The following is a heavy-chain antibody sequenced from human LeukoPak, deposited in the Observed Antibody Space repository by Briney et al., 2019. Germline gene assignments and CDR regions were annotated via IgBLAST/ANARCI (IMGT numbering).Heavy chain of an antibody. CDR1: GYTFTNYW. CDR3: ARHDPHSRGYVNCFDP. V-gene: IGHV5-51*01. Sequence: GEPLKISCQSSGYTFTNYWSGWVRRLPGKGLGWLGIFYPGDSDTRYSPSFQGQVTISADKSISTAYLQWSSLKASDTAMYYCARHDPHSRGYVNCFDPWGQGTLVTVSS. D-gene: IGHD5-12*01. CDR2: FYPGDSDT. J-gene: IGHJ5*02.